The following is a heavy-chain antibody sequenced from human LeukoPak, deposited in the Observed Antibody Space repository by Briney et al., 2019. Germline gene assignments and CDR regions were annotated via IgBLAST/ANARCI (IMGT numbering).Heavy chain of an antibody. D-gene: IGHD1-26*01. CDR2: INHSGSS. CDR1: GGSFSGYY. V-gene: IGHV4-34*01. CDR3: ASSVSYSTIDY. J-gene: IGHJ4*02. Sequence: SETLSLTCAVYGGSFSGYYWSWIRQPPGKGLXWIGEINHSGSSNYNPSLKSRVTISVDTSKNQFSLKLSPVTAADTAVYYCASSVSYSTIDYWGQGTLVTVSS.